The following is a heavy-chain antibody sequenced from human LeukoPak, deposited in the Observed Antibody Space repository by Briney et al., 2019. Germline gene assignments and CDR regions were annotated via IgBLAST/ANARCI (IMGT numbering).Heavy chain of an antibody. J-gene: IGHJ4*02. Sequence: ASVKVSCKASGYTFTGYYMHWVRQAPGQGLEWMGWINPNSGGTNYAQKFQGRVTMTRDTSISTAYMELSRLRSDDTAVYYCARAGGRVPSTSRTIDYWGQGTLVTVSS. D-gene: IGHD1-1*01. V-gene: IGHV1-2*02. CDR3: ARAGGRVPSTSRTIDY. CDR2: INPNSGGT. CDR1: GYTFTGYY.